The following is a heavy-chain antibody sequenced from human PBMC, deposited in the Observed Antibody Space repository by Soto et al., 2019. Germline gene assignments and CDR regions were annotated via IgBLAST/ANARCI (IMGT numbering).Heavy chain of an antibody. Sequence: SLRLSCASSVFTFSSYGMHCVRHSPGKWLEWVSVIWYDGSNKYYADSVKGRFTISRDNSKNTLYLQLNSLRAEDTAVYYCARDGGGVYRSQDYSYGMEVWGQATRVNVS. CDR1: VFTFSSYG. CDR2: IWYDGSNK. J-gene: IGHJ6*01. V-gene: IGHV3-33*01. D-gene: IGHD2-21*01. CDR3: ARDGGGVYRSQDYSYGMEV.